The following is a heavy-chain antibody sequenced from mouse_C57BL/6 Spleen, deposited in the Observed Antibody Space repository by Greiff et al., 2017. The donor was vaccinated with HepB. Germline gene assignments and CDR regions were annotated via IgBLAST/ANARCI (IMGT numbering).Heavy chain of an antibody. V-gene: IGHV1-54*01. CDR2: INPGSGGT. Sequence: QVQLQQSGAELVRPGTSVKVSCKASGYAFTNYLIEWVKQRPGQGLEWIGVINPGSGGTNYNEKFKGKATLTADKSSSTAYMQLSSLTSEDSAVYFCGRRGTGPWFAYWGQGTLVTVSA. J-gene: IGHJ3*01. D-gene: IGHD4-1*01. CDR3: GRRGTGPWFAY. CDR1: GYAFTNYL.